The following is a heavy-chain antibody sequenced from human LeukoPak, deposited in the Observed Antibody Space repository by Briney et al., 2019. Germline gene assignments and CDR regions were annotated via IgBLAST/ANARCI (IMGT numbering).Heavy chain of an antibody. V-gene: IGHV4-59*08. J-gene: IGHJ4*02. CDR1: GGSISSYY. CDR3: ARVNYYYDSSGRDYYFDY. D-gene: IGHD3-22*01. Sequence: SETLSLTCTVSGGSISSYYWSWIRQPPGKGLEWIGYIYYSGSTYYNPSLKSRVTISVDTSKNQFSLKLNSVTAADSAVYYCARVNYYYDSSGRDYYFDYWGQGTLVTVSS. CDR2: IYYSGST.